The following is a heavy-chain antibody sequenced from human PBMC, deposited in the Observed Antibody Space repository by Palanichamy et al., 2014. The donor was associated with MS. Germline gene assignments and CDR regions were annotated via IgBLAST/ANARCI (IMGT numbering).Heavy chain of an antibody. V-gene: IGHV3-11*06. CDR1: GFTFSDYY. D-gene: IGHD4-11*01. CDR3: ARDDYSNWVTATVTSYYGLDV. CDR2: ISGSSSYT. Sequence: QVQLVESGGGLVKPGGSLRLSCAASGFTFSDYYMSWIRQAPGKGLEWISYISGSSSYTNYADSVKGRFTISRDNAKNSLYLQMNSLRAEDTAVYYCARDDYSNWVTATVTSYYGLDVWGQGTTVTVSS. J-gene: IGHJ6*02.